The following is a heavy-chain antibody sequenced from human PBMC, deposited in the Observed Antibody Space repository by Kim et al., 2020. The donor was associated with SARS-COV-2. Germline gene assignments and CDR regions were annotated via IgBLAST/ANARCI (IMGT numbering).Heavy chain of an antibody. Sequence: GGSLRLSCVASGFTFTTYAMNWVRQAPGKGLEWVSAISGGGGSTFYADSVKGRFTISRDSSKNTLYLQMNSLRAEDTAVYYCAKGLGVTTLTAGGDFFVSWGQGTLVTVSS. V-gene: IGHV3-23*01. J-gene: IGHJ5*02. CDR2: ISGGGGST. CDR3: AKGLGVTTLTAGGDFFVS. D-gene: IGHD4-17*01. CDR1: GFTFTTYA.